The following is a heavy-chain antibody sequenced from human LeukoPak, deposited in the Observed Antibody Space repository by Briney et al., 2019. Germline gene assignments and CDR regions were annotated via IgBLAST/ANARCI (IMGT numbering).Heavy chain of an antibody. D-gene: IGHD6-13*01. V-gene: IGHV3-23*01. Sequence: GGSLRLSCEATGFSFSSHAMSWVRQAPGEGLEWVSATSGSGDSADYADAVKGRFTISRDNSKSTLYLLMTSLRVDDTALYYCAKRATAGGFDSWGQGTLVTVSS. J-gene: IGHJ4*02. CDR1: GFSFSSHA. CDR3: AKRATAGGFDS. CDR2: TSGSGDSA.